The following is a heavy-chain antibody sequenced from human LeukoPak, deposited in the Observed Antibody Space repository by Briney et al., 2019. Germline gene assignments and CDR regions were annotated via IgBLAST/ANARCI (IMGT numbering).Heavy chain of an antibody. J-gene: IGHJ4*02. CDR1: GDSVSSNSAA. CDR2: TYYRSKWYS. D-gene: IGHD6-13*01. Sequence: PSQTLSLTCAISGDSVSSNSAAWNWFRQSPSRGLEWLGRTYYRSKWYSDYAVSVESRITINPDTSKNQFSLQLNSVTPEDTAVYYCARQQGPFDYWGQGTLVTVSS. V-gene: IGHV6-1*01. CDR3: ARQQGPFDY.